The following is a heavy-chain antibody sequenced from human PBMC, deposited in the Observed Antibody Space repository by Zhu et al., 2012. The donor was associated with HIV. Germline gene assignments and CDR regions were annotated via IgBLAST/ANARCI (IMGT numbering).Heavy chain of an antibody. CDR3: ARGYGSGSYYHY. CDR1: GGSFSGYY. Sequence: QVQLQQWGAGLLKPSETLSLTCAVYGGSFSGYYWGWIRQPPGKGLEWIGEINRSGDTNYNPSLKSRVTISVDRSKNQFSLKLNSVTAADTAVYYCARGYGSGSYYHYWGQGTLVTVSS. CDR2: INRSGDT. J-gene: IGHJ4*02. V-gene: IGHV4-34*01. D-gene: IGHD3-10*01.